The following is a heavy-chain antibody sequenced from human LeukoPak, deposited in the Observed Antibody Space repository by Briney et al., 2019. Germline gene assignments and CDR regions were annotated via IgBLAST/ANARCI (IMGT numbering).Heavy chain of an antibody. D-gene: IGHD5-24*01. J-gene: IGHJ5*02. CDR2: ISCDGSNK. CDR1: GVTFSRYA. V-gene: IGHV3-30*04. CDR3: ARVSGQDGYIS. Sequence: GGSLRLSCATSGVTFSRYAMHRVSQDPAKGLERTAVISCDGSNKYYADSVKGRFTISRDNSKNTLYLQMNSLRAEDTAVYYCARVSGQDGYISWGQGTLVTVSS.